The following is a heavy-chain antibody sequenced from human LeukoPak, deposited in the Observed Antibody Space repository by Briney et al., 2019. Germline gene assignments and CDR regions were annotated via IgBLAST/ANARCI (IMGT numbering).Heavy chain of an antibody. J-gene: IGHJ4*02. V-gene: IGHV3-7*01. Sequence: GGSLRLSCVASGFTFRGHWMNWVRQAPGQGMEWVANINSDGSGKYHVDSVQGRFTISRDNAKNSLYLQMNSLRAEDTAVYYCVRDATGLTNWGQGTLSPSPQ. CDR2: INSDGSGK. CDR3: VRDATGLTN. D-gene: IGHD4-11*01. CDR1: GFTFRGHW.